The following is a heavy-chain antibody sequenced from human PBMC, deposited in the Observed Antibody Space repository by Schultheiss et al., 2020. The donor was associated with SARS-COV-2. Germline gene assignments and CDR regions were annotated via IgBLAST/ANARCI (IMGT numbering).Heavy chain of an antibody. CDR1: GFTFSSYS. Sequence: GGSLRLSCAASGFTFSSYSMNWVRQAPGKGLEWVSSISSSSSYIYYADSVKGRFTISRDNAKNSLYLQMNSLKTEDTAVYYCTTGLVGGSQDYWGQGTLVTVSS. CDR2: ISSSSSYI. V-gene: IGHV3-21*03. J-gene: IGHJ4*02. CDR3: TTGLVGGSQDY. D-gene: IGHD1-26*01.